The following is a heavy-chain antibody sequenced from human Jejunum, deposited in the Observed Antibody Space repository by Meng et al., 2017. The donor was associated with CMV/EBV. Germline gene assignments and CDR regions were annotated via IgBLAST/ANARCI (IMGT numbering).Heavy chain of an antibody. J-gene: IGHJ5*02. Sequence: QVRLQESGPGLVRPSETLSLTCTVSXSSISTNDFYWSWIRQSPGKGLEWIGYIFHSGTTYYNPSLKSRVTISVDTSSNQFSLRVNSVTAADTAVYYCASVAYCGGVCWGWFDPWGRGTLVTVSS. CDR2: IFHSGTT. D-gene: IGHD2-21*02. CDR3: ASVAYCGGVCWGWFDP. V-gene: IGHV4-30-4*01. CDR1: XSSISTNDFY.